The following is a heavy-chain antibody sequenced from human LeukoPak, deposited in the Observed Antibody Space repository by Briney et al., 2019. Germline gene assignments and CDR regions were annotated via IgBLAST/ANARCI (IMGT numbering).Heavy chain of an antibody. CDR1: GFTFNNAW. CDR3: CCHDGTGLRY. Sequence: PGGSLRLSCATSGFTFNNAWMSWVRQAPGKGLEWVGRIKRKTDGGTIDYAAPVKGRFSISRDDSKNTLYLQMNSLQIEDTAVYYCCCHDGTGLRYWGQGTLVTVSS. J-gene: IGHJ4*02. V-gene: IGHV3-15*01. D-gene: IGHD1-7*01. CDR2: IKRKTDGGTI.